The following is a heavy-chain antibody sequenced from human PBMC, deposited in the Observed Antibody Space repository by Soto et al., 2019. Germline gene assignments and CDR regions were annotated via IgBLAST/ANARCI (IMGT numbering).Heavy chain of an antibody. CDR2: VYYSGNT. D-gene: IGHD6-19*01. J-gene: IGHJ4*02. CDR1: GGSINAYF. V-gene: IGHV4-59*01. CDR3: ARGVDRQWADY. Sequence: SETLSLTCTVSGGSINAYFWSWIRQAPGKGLEWIGFVYYSGNTNYNPSLKSRVSISLHTSKNQFSLKLSSVTAADTAVYYCARGVDRQWADYWGQGTLVTVSS.